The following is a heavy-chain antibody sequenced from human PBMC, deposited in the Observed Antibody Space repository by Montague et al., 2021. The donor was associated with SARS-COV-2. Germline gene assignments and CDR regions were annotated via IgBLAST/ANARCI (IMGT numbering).Heavy chain of an antibody. CDR2: IYHSGST. J-gene: IGHJ1*01. D-gene: IGHD6-19*01. V-gene: IGHV4-4*02. Sequence: SETLSLTCAVSGGSISSSNWCSWVRQPPGRVLEWIGEIYHSGSTNNNPSLKSRVTISVDKSKHQFSLKLSAVPAADTAVYYCASRGAVAGKVYFQHWGQGTLVTVSS. CDR1: GGSISSSNW. CDR3: ASRGAVAGKVYFQH.